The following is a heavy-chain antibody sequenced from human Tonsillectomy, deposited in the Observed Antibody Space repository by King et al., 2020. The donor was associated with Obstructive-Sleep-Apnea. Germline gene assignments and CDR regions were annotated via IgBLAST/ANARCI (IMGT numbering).Heavy chain of an antibody. CDR1: GYTSTTYY. V-gene: IGHV1-46*01. D-gene: IGHD6-13*01. CDR3: AIFSYDSRWSATWFAP. CDR2: INPSGSGT. J-gene: IGHJ5*02. Sequence: VQLVESGAEVKKPGASVKLSCKASGYTSTTYYIHWVRQAPGQGLEWMGGINPSGSGTSYAQKFQGRVTMTRDTSTSTGYMELSSLRSEDTAIYFCAIFSYDSRWSATWFAPWGQGTLVTVSS.